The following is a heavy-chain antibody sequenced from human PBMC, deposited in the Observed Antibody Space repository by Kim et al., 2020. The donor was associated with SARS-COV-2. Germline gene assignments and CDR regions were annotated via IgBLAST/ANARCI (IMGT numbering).Heavy chain of an antibody. CDR3: AKIHSSSWSFDY. CDR2: ISYDGSNK. Sequence: GGSLRLSCAASGFTFNSFGVHWVRQAPGKGLEWVAVISYDGSNKYYADSVKGRFTISRDNSKNTLYLQMNSLRAEDTAVYYCAKIHSSSWSFDYWGQGTLVTVSS. J-gene: IGHJ4*02. CDR1: GFTFNSFG. D-gene: IGHD6-13*01. V-gene: IGHV3-30*18.